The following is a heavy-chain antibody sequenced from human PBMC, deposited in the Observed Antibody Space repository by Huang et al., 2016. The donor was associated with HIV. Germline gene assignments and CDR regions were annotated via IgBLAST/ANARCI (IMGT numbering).Heavy chain of an antibody. J-gene: IGHJ4*02. V-gene: IGHV3-30*18. D-gene: IGHD2-15*01. CDR3: AKESRWYSDLDN. Sequence: QVQLVESGGGVVQPGRSLRLSCVASGFTFNNFGMHWVRQAQGKGLEVVAGISYDGSSGRYSESVKGRFTISRDNPMDTLYLQMNSLRPDDTAVYYWAKESRWYSDLDNWGQGTLVTVSS. CDR1: GFTFNNFG. CDR2: ISYDGSSG.